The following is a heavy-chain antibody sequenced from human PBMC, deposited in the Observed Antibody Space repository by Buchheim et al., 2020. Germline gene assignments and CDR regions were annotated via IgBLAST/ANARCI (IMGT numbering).Heavy chain of an antibody. CDR2: INHGGSI. J-gene: IGHJ4*02. Sequence: QVQLPQWGAGLLKPSETLSLTCAVYGGSFSDYYWSWIRQPPGKGLEWIGEINHGGSITYNPSLKSRVTILVDTSKNQFSLNLSSVTAADTAVYYCASQRWQWLYWGQGTL. D-gene: IGHD6-19*01. CDR3: ASQRWQWLY. V-gene: IGHV4-34*01. CDR1: GGSFSDYY.